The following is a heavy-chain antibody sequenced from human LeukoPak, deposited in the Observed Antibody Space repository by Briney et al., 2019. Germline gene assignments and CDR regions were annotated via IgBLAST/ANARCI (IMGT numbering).Heavy chain of an antibody. V-gene: IGHV4-59*08. Sequence: SETLSLTCTVSGGSISSYYWRWIRQPPGKGLAWIGYIYYSGSTNYHPSLKSRVTISVDTAKNQFSLKLSSVTAADTAVYYCARRSSGWYRYFDLWGRGTLVTVSS. J-gene: IGHJ2*01. D-gene: IGHD6-19*01. CDR3: ARRSSGWYRYFDL. CDR2: IYYSGST. CDR1: GGSISSYY.